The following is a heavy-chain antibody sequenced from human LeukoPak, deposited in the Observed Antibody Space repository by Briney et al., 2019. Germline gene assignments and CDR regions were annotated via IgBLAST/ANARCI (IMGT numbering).Heavy chain of an antibody. J-gene: IGHJ3*02. CDR2: IYYRGTT. CDR3: ARSWSGSVTAADI. Sequence: PSETLSLTCTVSGDSIDSYYWSWIRQPPGKGLEWIGYIYYRGTTSYNPFLKSRVTISVDTSKNQFSLKLNSVTAADTAIYYCARSWSGSVTAADIWGQGTMVTVSS. V-gene: IGHV4-59*12. CDR1: GDSIDSYY. D-gene: IGHD3-3*01.